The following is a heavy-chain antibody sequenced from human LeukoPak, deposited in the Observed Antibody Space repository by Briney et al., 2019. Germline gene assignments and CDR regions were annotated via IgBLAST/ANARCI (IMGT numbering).Heavy chain of an antibody. D-gene: IGHD1-1*01. CDR2: ISNSNSYM. Sequence: KAGGSLRLSRAASGFTFKIYSVNWGRQAPGKGLEWGSSISNSNSYMYYADSVKGRFTISRYNAKNSLYLPMNSMRAEETALYPCAREQRDDDAVDIGGRATMVTVCS. V-gene: IGHV3-21*04. CDR3: AREQRDDDAVDI. J-gene: IGHJ3*02. CDR1: GFTFKIYS.